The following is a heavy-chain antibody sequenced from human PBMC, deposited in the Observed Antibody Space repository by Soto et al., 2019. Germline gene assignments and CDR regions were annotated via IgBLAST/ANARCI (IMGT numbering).Heavy chain of an antibody. V-gene: IGHV3-15*01. CDR2: IKSETDGGTA. CDR1: GFTFSNAW. D-gene: IGHD2-8*01. Sequence: EVQLLESGGGLVKPGGSIRLSCAASGFTFSNAWMSWVRQAPGKGLEWVGRIKSETDGGTADYAPPVKGRFTISRDDSNNMLHLQMNSLKTEDTAVYYCNTGGILVYALDYWGQGTLVTVSS. CDR3: NTGGILVYALDY. J-gene: IGHJ4*02.